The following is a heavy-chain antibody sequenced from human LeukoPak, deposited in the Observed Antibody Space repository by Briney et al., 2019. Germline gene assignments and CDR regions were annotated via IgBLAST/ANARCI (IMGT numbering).Heavy chain of an antibody. CDR2: IYYSGST. V-gene: IGHV4-31*03. CDR1: GGSISSGGYY. Sequence: KPSQTLSLTCTVSGGSISSGGYYWNWIRQHPGKGLEWIGYIYYSGSTYYNPSVKSRVAISVDTSKNQFSLKMSSVTAADTAVYYCARGSYFDYWGQGTLVTVSS. J-gene: IGHJ4*02. CDR3: ARGSYFDY.